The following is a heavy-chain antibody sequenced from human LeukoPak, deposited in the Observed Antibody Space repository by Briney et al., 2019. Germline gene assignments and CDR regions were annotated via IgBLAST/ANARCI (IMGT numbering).Heavy chain of an antibody. Sequence: PSQTLSLTCTVSGGSISSGGYYWSWIRQHPGKGLEWIGYIYYSGSTYYNPSLKSRVTISVDTSKNQFSLKLSSVTAADTAVYYCARATRVVAATANWFDPWGQGTLVTVSS. CDR2: IYYSGST. CDR1: GGSISSGGYY. CDR3: ARATRVVAATANWFDP. V-gene: IGHV4-31*03. J-gene: IGHJ5*02. D-gene: IGHD2-15*01.